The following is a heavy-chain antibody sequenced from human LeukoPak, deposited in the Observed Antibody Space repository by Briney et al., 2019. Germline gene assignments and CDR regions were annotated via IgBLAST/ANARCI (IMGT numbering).Heavy chain of an antibody. V-gene: IGHV3-53*01. CDR2: IYSGGST. Sequence: GGPRRLSCAASGFTVSSNYMTWVRQAPGKGLEWVSVIYSGGSTYYADSVKGRFTTSRDNSKNTLYLQMNSLRAEDTAVYFCAREVGSGWNYFDLWGQGTLVTVSS. CDR1: GFTVSSNY. CDR3: AREVGSGWNYFDL. D-gene: IGHD6-19*01. J-gene: IGHJ4*02.